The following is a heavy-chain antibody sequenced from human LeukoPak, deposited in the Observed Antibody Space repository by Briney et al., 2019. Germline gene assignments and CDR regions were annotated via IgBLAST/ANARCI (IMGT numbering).Heavy chain of an antibody. CDR2: IKQDGSEK. J-gene: IGHJ4*02. CDR1: GFSFSSYW. Sequence: GGSLRLSCAASGFSFSSYWMSWVRQAPGKGLEGVANIKQDGSEKYYVDSVKGRFTISRDNAKDSLYLQMNSLRAEDTAIYYCARESSSGTLLDYWGQGTLVTVSS. V-gene: IGHV3-7*01. D-gene: IGHD1-26*01. CDR3: ARESSSGTLLDY.